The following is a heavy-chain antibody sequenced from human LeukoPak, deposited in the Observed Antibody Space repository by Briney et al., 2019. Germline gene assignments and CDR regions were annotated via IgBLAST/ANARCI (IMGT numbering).Heavy chain of an antibody. CDR1: GFSFSSYY. Sequence: GGSLRLSCAASGFSFSSYYVNWVRQAPGKGLEWVAVIWYDGSNKYYADSVKGRFTISRDNSKNTLYLQMNSLRAEDTAVYYCARDGGGNDYWGQGTLVTVSS. V-gene: IGHV3-33*08. D-gene: IGHD2-15*01. CDR2: IWYDGSNK. J-gene: IGHJ4*02. CDR3: ARDGGGNDY.